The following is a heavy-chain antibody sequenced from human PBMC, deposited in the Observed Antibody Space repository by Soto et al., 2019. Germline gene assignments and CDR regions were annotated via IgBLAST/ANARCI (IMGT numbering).Heavy chain of an antibody. V-gene: IGHV4-34*01. CDR3: ARVVATINKGSSWNYYYYNYMDV. CDR1: GGSFSGYY. CDR2: INHSGST. J-gene: IGHJ6*03. Sequence: PSETLSLTCAVYGGSFSGYYWSWIRQPPGKGLEWIGEINHSGSTNYNPSLKSRVTISVDTSKNQFSLKLSSVTAADTAVYYCARVVATINKGSSWNYYYYNYMDVWGKGTTVTVSS. D-gene: IGHD5-12*01.